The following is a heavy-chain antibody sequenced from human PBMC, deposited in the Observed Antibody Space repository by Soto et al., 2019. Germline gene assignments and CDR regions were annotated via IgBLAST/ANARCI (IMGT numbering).Heavy chain of an antibody. CDR1: GFTFSSYA. CDR2: IGESGTPT. V-gene: IGHV3-23*01. CDR3: ARSIPDVRYYGMDV. J-gene: IGHJ6*02. D-gene: IGHD2-2*02. Sequence: EVQLLESGGGLVQPGGSLRLSCAASGFTFSSYAMKWVRQAPGKGLEWVSLIGESGTPTYYADSVKGRFTISRDNSGNTLFLEMYSLRAEDTAVYYCARSIPDVRYYGMDVWGQGTTVTVSS.